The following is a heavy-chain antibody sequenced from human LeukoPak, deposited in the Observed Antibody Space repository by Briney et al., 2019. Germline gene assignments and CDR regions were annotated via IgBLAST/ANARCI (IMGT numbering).Heavy chain of an antibody. CDR2: IYYSGST. J-gene: IGHJ5*02. D-gene: IGHD1-26*01. Sequence: SETLSLTCTVSGGSISSSSYYWGWIRQPPGKGLEWIGSIYYSGSTYYNPSLKSRVTISVDTSKNQFSLKLSSVTAADTAVYYCARQRERNWFDPWGQGTLVTVSS. CDR3: ARQRERNWFDP. CDR1: GGSISSSSYY. V-gene: IGHV4-39*01.